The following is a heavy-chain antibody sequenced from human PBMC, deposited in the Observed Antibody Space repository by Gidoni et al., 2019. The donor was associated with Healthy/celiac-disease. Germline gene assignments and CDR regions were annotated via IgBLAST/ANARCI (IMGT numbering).Heavy chain of an antibody. D-gene: IGHD3-10*01. CDR3: ARGYGITMVRGVPPDY. CDR2: INHSGST. Sequence: QVQLQQWGAGLLKPSETLSLTCAVYGGSFRGYYWSWIRQPPGKGLEWIGEINHSGSTNYNPSLKSRVTISVDTSKNQFSLKLSSVTAADTAVYYCARGYGITMVRGVPPDYWGQGTLVTVSS. V-gene: IGHV4-34*01. J-gene: IGHJ4*02. CDR1: GGSFRGYY.